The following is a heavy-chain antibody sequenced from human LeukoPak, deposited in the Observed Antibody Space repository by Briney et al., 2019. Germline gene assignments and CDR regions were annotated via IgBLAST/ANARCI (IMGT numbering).Heavy chain of an antibody. CDR3: AKGLYYDILTGNRFDP. CDR2: ISWNSDST. V-gene: IGHV3-9*01. Sequence: GGSLRLSCVGSGFTFSSYAMHWVRQPPGKGLEWVSGISWNSDSTGYADSVKGRFTISRDNAKNSLYLQMNSLRAEDTALYYCAKGLYYDILTGNRFDPWGQGTLVTVSS. D-gene: IGHD3-9*01. CDR1: GFTFSSYA. J-gene: IGHJ5*02.